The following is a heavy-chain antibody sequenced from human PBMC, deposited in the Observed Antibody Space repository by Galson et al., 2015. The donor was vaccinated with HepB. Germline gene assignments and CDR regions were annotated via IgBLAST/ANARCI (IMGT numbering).Heavy chain of an antibody. Sequence: CAISGDSVSTNSAAWSWIRQSPSRGLEWLGRTYYRSRWFNDYAESVESRITINPDTSKNQFSLQLSSVTPEDAFIYYCAREGICTSTTCFGTFDYWGQGSLVAVSS. CDR1: GDSVSTNSAA. J-gene: IGHJ4*02. CDR2: TYYRSRWFN. CDR3: AREGICTSTTCFGTFDY. V-gene: IGHV6-1*01. D-gene: IGHD2/OR15-2a*01.